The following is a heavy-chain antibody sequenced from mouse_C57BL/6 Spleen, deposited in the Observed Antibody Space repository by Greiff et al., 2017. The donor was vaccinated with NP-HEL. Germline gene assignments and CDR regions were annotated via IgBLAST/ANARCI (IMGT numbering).Heavy chain of an antibody. CDR1: GYTFTDYY. D-gene: IGHD2-2*01. J-gene: IGHJ3*01. CDR3: AKIYYGYDWFAY. V-gene: IGHV1-26*01. Sequence: EVQLQQSGPELVKPGASVKISCKASGYTFTDYYMNWVKQSHGKSLEWIGDINPNNGGTSYNQKFKGKATLTVDKSSSTAYMELRSLTSEDSAVYYCAKIYYGYDWFAYWGQGTLVTVSA. CDR2: INPNNGGT.